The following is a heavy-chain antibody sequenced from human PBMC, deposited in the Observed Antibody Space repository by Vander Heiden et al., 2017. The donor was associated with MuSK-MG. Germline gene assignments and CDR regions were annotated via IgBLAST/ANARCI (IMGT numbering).Heavy chain of an antibody. J-gene: IGHJ4*02. CDR2: ISISSSAI. CDR1: GFPFSTYS. CDR3: ARSWAGAFGDHSFDY. D-gene: IGHD4-17*01. Sequence: EVQLVESGGGLVQPGGSLRLSCAASGFPFSTYSMNWVRQAPGKGLEWVSYISISSSAIYYADSVKGRFTISRDNAKNSLYLQMNSLRAEDTAVYYCARSWAGAFGDHSFDYWGQGTLVTVSS. V-gene: IGHV3-48*01.